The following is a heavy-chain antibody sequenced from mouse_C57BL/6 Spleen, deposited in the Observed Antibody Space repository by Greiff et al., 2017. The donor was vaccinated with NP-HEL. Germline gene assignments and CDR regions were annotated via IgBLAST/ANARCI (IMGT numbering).Heavy chain of an antibody. J-gene: IGHJ2*01. V-gene: IGHV1-69*01. CDR1: GYTFTSYW. CDR3: ARRHYSNPLDY. D-gene: IGHD2-5*01. CDR2: IDPSDSYT. Sequence: QVQLQQPGAELVMPGASVKLSCKASGYTFTSYWMHWVKQRPGQGLEWIGEIDPSDSYTNYNQKFKGKSTLTVDKSSSTAYMQLSSLTSEDSAVYYCARRHYSNPLDYWGQGTTLTVSS.